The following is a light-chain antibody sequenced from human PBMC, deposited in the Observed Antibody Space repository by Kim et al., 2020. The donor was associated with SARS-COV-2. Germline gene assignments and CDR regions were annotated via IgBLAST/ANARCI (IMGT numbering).Light chain of an antibody. CDR2: DAS. Sequence: LSPGERATLSCRASQRVSPNHLAWYQQKPGQAPRLLIYDASSRATGIPDRFSGSGSGTDFTLTINRLEPEDFAVYYCQQYDSSPWTFGQGTKVDIK. CDR3: QQYDSSPWT. CDR1: QRVSPNH. V-gene: IGKV3-20*01. J-gene: IGKJ1*01.